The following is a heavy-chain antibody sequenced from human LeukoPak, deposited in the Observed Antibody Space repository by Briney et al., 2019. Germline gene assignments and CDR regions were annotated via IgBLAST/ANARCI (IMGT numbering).Heavy chain of an antibody. CDR2: IYYSGST. V-gene: IGHV4-59*08. J-gene: IGHJ4*02. Sequence: SETLSLTCTVSGGSISSYYWSWIRQPPGKGLEWIGYIYYSGSTNYNPSLKSRVTISVDTSKNQFSLKLSSVTAADTAVYYCARQVPTDSYLDYWGQGTLVTVSS. CDR3: ARQVPTDSYLDY. CDR1: GGSISSYY.